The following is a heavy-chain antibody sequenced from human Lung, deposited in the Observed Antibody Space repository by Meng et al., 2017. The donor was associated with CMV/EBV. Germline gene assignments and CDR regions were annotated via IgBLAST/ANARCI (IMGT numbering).Heavy chain of an antibody. J-gene: IGHJ4*02. CDR2: ISSSSSYI. V-gene: IGHV3-21*01. D-gene: IGHD2-21*01. CDR1: GFTFSYYS. CDR3: AGFVHRNIWWLGIVGFDY. Sequence: SCAASGFTFSYYSMHWVRQAPGKGLEWVSSISSSSSYIYYADSVKGRFTISRDNAKNSLYLQMNSLRAEDTAVYYCAGFVHRNIWWLGIVGFDYWGQGTXVTVSS.